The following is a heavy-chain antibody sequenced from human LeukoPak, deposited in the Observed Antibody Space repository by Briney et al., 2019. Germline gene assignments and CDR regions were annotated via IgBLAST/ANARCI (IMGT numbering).Heavy chain of an antibody. J-gene: IGHJ4*02. CDR1: GGSFSGYY. CDR3: ARGQRSSSPTDFDY. D-gene: IGHD6-13*01. CDR2: INHSGST. Sequence: PSETLSLTCAVYGGSFSGYYWSWIRQPPGKGLEWIGEINHSGSTNYNPSLKSRVTISVDTSKSQFSLKLSSVTAADTAVYYCARGQRSSSPTDFDYWGQGTLVIVSS. V-gene: IGHV4-34*01.